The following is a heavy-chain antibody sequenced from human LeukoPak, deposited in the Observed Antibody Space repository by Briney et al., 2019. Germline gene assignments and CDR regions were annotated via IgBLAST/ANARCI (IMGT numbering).Heavy chain of an antibody. Sequence: SETLSLTCTVSGGSISTYYWSWLRQPPGKGLAWIGYIYNSGRTNYNPSLESRVTISVDTSKIQFSLKLSPVTAADTAVYYCVRERNCSGASCLDGFDIWGQGTMVTVSS. CDR1: GGSISTYY. CDR3: VRERNCSGASCLDGFDI. D-gene: IGHD2-15*01. J-gene: IGHJ3*02. CDR2: IYNSGRT. V-gene: IGHV4-59*01.